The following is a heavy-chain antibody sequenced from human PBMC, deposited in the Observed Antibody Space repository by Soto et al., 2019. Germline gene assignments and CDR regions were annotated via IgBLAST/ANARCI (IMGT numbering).Heavy chain of an antibody. CDR1: GGSISGHY. CDR3: ARVPYYDLIWNYYYMDV. J-gene: IGHJ6*03. CDR2: MYYSGST. Sequence: HVQLQESCPGLVKPSETLSLSCSVSGGSISGHYWSWVRQTPGKGLAWIGSMYYSGSTNYHPSLKSRVPISVDTSKKHFSLRLTSVTAADTAVYYCARVPYYDLIWNYYYMDVWGKGTTVTVSS. V-gene: IGHV4-59*08. D-gene: IGHD3-16*01.